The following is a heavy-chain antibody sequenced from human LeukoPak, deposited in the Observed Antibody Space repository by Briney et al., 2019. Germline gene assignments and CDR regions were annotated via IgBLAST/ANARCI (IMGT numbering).Heavy chain of an antibody. CDR2: IIPIFGTA. D-gene: IGHD6-19*01. V-gene: IGHV1-69*01. J-gene: IGHJ4*02. CDR1: GGTFSSYA. Sequence: ASVKVSCKASGGTFSSYAISWVRQAPGQGLEWMGGIIPIFGTANYAQKFQGRVTITADESTSTAYMELSSLRSEDTAVYYCARTSSGWYDNFDYWGQGTLVTVSS. CDR3: ARTSSGWYDNFDY.